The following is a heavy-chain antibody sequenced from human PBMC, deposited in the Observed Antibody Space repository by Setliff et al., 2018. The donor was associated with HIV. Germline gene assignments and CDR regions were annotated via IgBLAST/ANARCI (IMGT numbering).Heavy chain of an antibody. CDR1: GYTFTNYA. CDR3: ARDLTYYYDSSGYRSMKGTPPTPDY. V-gene: IGHV7-4-1*02. D-gene: IGHD3-22*01. CDR2: ININTGNP. J-gene: IGHJ4*02. Sequence: ASVKVSCKASGYTFTNYAMNWVRRAPGHGLEWMGWININTGNPTYAQDFTGRFVFSLDTSVSTAYLQISSLKTEDTAVYYCARDLTYYYDSSGYRSMKGTPPTPDYWGQGTLVTVSS.